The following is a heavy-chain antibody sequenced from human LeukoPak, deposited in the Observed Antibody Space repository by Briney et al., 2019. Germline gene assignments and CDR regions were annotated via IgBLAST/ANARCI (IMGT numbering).Heavy chain of an antibody. V-gene: IGHV3-9*01. Sequence: GRSLRLSCAAYGFNFNDYAMHWVRQAPGNGLEWVSGISWNSGSKGYADSVKGRFTISRDNSKKSLYLQMNSLRAEDTAVYYCAKDWSPASGRGGYFDYWGQGTLVTVSS. CDR1: GFNFNDYA. CDR3: AKDWSPASGRGGYFDY. D-gene: IGHD6-13*01. J-gene: IGHJ4*02. CDR2: ISWNSGSK.